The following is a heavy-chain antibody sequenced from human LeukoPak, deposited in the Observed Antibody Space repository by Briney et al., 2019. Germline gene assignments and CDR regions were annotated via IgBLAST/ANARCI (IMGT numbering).Heavy chain of an antibody. V-gene: IGHV5-51*01. D-gene: IGHD3-9*01. J-gene: IGHJ4*02. Sequence: GESLKISRKGSGYSFTTYWIGWVRQMPGKSLEWMGIIHPAYSDTRYSPSLQGQVTISVDKSVSTAYLQWSSLKASDTAMFYCARRRRYFDPFDYWGQGTPVTVSS. CDR3: ARRRRYFDPFDY. CDR2: IHPAYSDT. CDR1: GYSFTTYW.